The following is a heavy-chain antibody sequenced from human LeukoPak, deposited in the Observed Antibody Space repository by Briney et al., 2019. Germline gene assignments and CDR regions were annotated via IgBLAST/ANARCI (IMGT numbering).Heavy chain of an antibody. D-gene: IGHD4-23*01. CDR2: FHPGGDSI. V-gene: IGHV1-46*01. CDR3: ARQQEVTSDSYYYALDV. CDR1: GYTFTGHP. Sequence: GASVKVSCKASGYTFTGHPVHWVRQAPGQGLEWMGVFHPGGDSITYSQKFQGRVTLTRDTSSSTAYMDLRSLRSEDTAVYFCARQQEVTSDSYYYALDVWGQGTTVTVSS. J-gene: IGHJ6*02.